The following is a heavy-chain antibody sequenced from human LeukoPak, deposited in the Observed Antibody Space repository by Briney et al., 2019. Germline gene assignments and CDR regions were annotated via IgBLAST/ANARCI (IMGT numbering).Heavy chain of an antibody. CDR1: GFTFSDYY. Sequence: GGSLRLSCAASGFTFSDYYMSWIRQAPGKGLEGVSNISSSSSYTNYADSVKGRFTISRDNAKNSLYLQLNSLRAEDTALYYCAREGYYGSGSYRGGWFDPWGQGTLVTVSS. CDR2: ISSSSSYT. J-gene: IGHJ5*02. V-gene: IGHV3-11*06. D-gene: IGHD3-10*01. CDR3: AREGYYGSGSYRGGWFDP.